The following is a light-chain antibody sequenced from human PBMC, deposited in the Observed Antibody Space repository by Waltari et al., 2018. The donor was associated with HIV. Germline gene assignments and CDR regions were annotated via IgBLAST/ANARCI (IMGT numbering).Light chain of an antibody. V-gene: IGLV1-40*01. CDR2: GNI. CDR3: QSYDSSLRVRV. CDR1: SSNIGANYG. J-gene: IGLJ3*02. Sequence: QSILTQPPSASGAPGQRVTISCTGSSSNIGANYGVHWYQQLPGTAPKLLIHGNINAPPGVPDRFSGCKSGTSASRAVTGLQAEDEADYYCQSYDSSLRVRVFGGGTKLTVL.